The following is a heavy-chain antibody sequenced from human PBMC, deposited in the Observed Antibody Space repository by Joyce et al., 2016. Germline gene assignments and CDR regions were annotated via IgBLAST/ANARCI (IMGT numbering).Heavy chain of an antibody. D-gene: IGHD3-16*01. CDR1: GYSFTSYW. CDR3: ARSAVRGTLSPFFDY. V-gene: IGHV5-51*01. J-gene: IGHJ4*02. CDR2: INPEDSDA. Sequence: EVQLVQSGGEVKKPGESLKISCKGVGYSFTSYWVGWVRQMPGKGLELMGIINPEDSDARYSPSCQGQVTNSVDRSIKTAHLRGGSLRASDTAIYYCARSAVRGTLSPFFDYWGQGSLVTVSS.